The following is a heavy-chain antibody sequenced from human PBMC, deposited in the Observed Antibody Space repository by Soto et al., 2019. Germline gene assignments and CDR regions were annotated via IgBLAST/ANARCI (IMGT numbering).Heavy chain of an antibody. J-gene: IGHJ5*02. V-gene: IGHV1-8*01. Sequence: ASVKVSCKASGYSFTSLDINWVRQTAGQGLEWMGWMQPSTGRTGYAQKFQGRVTMTRDTSINTAYMELTTLTSDDTAVYYCTRDASRDSSARGWFDPWGPGTLVTVSS. CDR1: GYSFTSLD. D-gene: IGHD6-13*01. CDR3: TRDASRDSSARGWFDP. CDR2: MQPSTGRT.